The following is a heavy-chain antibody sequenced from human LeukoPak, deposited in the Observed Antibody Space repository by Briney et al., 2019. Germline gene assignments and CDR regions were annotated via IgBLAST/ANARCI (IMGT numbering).Heavy chain of an antibody. J-gene: IGHJ6*02. CDR1: GFTFSSYA. Sequence: GGSLRLSCAASGFTFSSYAMSWVRQAPGKGLEWVSYISSSGSTIYYADSVKGRFTISRDNAKNSLYLQMNSLRAEDTAVYYXAXXYXXXXXXXXYXXMDVWGQGTTVTVSS. CDR3: AXXYXXXXXXXXYXXMDV. CDR2: ISSSGSTI. D-gene: IGHD1-26*01. V-gene: IGHV3-48*04.